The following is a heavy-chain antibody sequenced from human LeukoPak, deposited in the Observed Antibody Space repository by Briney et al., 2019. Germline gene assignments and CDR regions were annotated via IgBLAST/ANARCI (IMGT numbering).Heavy chain of an antibody. CDR3: ARVPAYSSSSGPRDY. V-gene: IGHV4-34*01. CDR2: INHSGST. Sequence: SETLSLTCAVYGGSFSGYYWSWIRQPPGKGLEWIGEINHSGSTNYNPSLKSRVTISVDTSKNQFSLKLSSVTAADTAVYYCARVPAYSSSSGPRDYWGQGALVIVSS. CDR1: GGSFSGYY. D-gene: IGHD6-6*01. J-gene: IGHJ4*02.